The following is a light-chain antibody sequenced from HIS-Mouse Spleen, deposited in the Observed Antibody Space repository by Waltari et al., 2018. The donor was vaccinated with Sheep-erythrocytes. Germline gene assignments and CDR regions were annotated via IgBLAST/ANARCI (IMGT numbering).Light chain of an antibody. CDR1: SSDVGGYNY. V-gene: IGLV2-11*01. J-gene: IGLJ3*02. CDR3: CSYAGSYTLV. CDR2: DVS. Sequence: QSALTQPRSVSGSPGQSVTISCTGTSSDVGGYNYVSWYQQHPGKAPKLMTYDVSKRPPWVPDRFSGSKSGNTASLTISGLQAEDEADYYCCSYAGSYTLVFG.